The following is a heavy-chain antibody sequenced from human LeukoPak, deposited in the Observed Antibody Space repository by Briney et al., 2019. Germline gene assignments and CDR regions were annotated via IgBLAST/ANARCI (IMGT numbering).Heavy chain of an antibody. CDR1: GGTFSSYA. CDR2: IIPIFGTA. CDR3: ARVPRYCSSTSCYRSWFDP. V-gene: IGHV1-69*05. J-gene: IGHJ5*02. D-gene: IGHD2-2*01. Sequence: SVKVSCKASGGTFSSYAISWVRQAPGQGLEWMGGIIPIFGTANYAQKFQGRVTITTDESTSTAYMELSSLRSEDTAVYYCARVPRYCSSTSCYRSWFDPWGQGTLVTVSS.